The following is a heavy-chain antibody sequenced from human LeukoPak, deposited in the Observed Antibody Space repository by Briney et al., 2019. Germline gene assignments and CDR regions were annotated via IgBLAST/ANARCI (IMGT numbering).Heavy chain of an antibody. CDR3: ARIEMVAARYCYYGMDV. CDR2: SSYI. D-gene: IGHD2-15*01. V-gene: IGHV3-21*01. J-gene: IGHJ6*02. Sequence: SSYIYYADSVKRRFTISRDNAKNSLYLQMNSLRAEDTAVYYCARIEMVAARYCYYGMDVWGQGTTVTVSS.